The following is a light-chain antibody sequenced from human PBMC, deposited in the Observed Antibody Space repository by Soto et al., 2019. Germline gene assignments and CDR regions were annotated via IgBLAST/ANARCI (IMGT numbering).Light chain of an antibody. Sequence: EIVMTQSPGTLSVSPGERATLSCRASQSINKNLAWYQQKPGRVPRLLIYGVSTRASGIPARFSGSGSETEFTLTISSLQSEDFAVYYCQQYDNWPPYTFGQGTKVDSK. V-gene: IGKV3-15*01. CDR2: GVS. CDR1: QSINKN. CDR3: QQYDNWPPYT. J-gene: IGKJ2*01.